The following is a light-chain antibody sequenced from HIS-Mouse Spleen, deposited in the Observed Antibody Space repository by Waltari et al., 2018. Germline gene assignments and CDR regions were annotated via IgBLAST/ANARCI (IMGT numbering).Light chain of an antibody. V-gene: IGKV2-28*01. CDR3: MQALQTPLT. J-gene: IGKJ4*01. CDR2: LGS. CDR1: QSLLHSNGYNY. Sequence: DIVMTHSPLSLPVTTGEPASISCRSSQSLLHSNGYNYLDWYLQKPGQSPQLLIYLGSNRASGVPDRFSGSGSGTDFTLKISRVEAEDVGVYYCMQALQTPLTFGGGTKVEIK.